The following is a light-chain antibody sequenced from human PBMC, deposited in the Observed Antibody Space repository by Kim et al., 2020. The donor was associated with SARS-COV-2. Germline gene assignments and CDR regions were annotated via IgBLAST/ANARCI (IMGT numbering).Light chain of an antibody. V-gene: IGLV2-11*01. CDR1: SSDVGGYNY. CDR3: SSYAGSSSLL. CDR2: AVT. Sequence: GHEVTISCTGTSSDVGGYNYVSWYQLHPGKAPKLMIYAVTERPSGVPGRFSGSKSGNTAFLTISGLQAEDEADYYCSSYAGSSSLLFGGGTKVTVL. J-gene: IGLJ3*02.